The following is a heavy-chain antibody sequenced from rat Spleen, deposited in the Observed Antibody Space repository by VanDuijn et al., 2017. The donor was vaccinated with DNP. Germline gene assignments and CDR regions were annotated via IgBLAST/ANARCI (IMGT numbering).Heavy chain of an antibody. CDR2: ISNTDDNT. D-gene: IGHD1-1*01. J-gene: IGHJ2*01. V-gene: IGHV5-31*01. CDR3: ARRLLQCPFDY. Sequence: EVQLVESGGGPVQPGRSLKLSCVASGFIFSNYWMTWIRQAPGKGLEWVASISNTDDNTYYSDSVRGRFTISRDNAKSTLYLQMDSLRSEDTATYYCARRLLQCPFDYWGQGVMVTVSS. CDR1: GFIFSNYW.